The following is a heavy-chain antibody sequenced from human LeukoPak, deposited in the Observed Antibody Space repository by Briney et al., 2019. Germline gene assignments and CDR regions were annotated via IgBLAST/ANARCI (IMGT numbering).Heavy chain of an antibody. CDR2: IWYDGSNK. CDR3: ARNRDYYDSSTAGY. CDR1: GFTFSSYG. J-gene: IGHJ4*02. V-gene: IGHV3-33*01. Sequence: GGSLRLSCAASGFTFSSYGMPWVRQAPGKGLEWVAVIWYDGSNKYYADSVKGRFTISRDNSKNTLYLQMNSLRAEDTAVYYCARNRDYYDSSTAGYWGQGTLVTVSS. D-gene: IGHD3-22*01.